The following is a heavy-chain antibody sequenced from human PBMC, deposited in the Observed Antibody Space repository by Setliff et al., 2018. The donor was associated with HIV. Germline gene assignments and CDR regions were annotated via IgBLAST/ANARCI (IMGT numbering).Heavy chain of an antibody. CDR3: ARDVPYGFFDY. CDR2: ISSSSSYT. J-gene: IGHJ4*02. Sequence: GGSLRLSCAASGFTFSDYYMSWIRQAPGKGLEWVSYISSSSSYTNYADSVKGRFTISRDNAKNSLYLQMNSLRAEDTAVYYCARDVPYGFFDYWGQGTLVTVSS. D-gene: IGHD4-17*01. V-gene: IGHV3-11*05. CDR1: GFTFSDYY.